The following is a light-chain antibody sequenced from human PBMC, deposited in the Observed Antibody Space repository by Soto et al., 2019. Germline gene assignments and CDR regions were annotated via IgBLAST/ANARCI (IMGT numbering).Light chain of an antibody. CDR1: QSVSSY. Sequence: EIVLTQSPATLSLSPGERATLSCLASQSVSSYLAWYQQKPGQAPRLLIYDASNRATGIPARFSGSGSGTEFTLTISGLQSEDFAVYYCHQYNMWPPLIFGGGTKVGI. V-gene: IGKV3-11*01. CDR3: HQYNMWPPLI. CDR2: DAS. J-gene: IGKJ4*01.